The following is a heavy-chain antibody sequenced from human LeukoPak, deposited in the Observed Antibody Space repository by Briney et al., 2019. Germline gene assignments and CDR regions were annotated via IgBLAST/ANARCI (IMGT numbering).Heavy chain of an antibody. CDR3: ARGGDSSGYYPLDY. CDR2: ISAYNGKT. J-gene: IGHJ4*02. Sequence: ASVKVSCKASGYTFTSYGISWVRQAPGQGLEWMGWISAYNGKTNYAQKHQGRVTMTTDTSTSTAYMELRSLRSDDTAVYYCARGGDSSGYYPLDYWGQGTLVTVSS. V-gene: IGHV1-18*04. CDR1: GYTFTSYG. D-gene: IGHD3-22*01.